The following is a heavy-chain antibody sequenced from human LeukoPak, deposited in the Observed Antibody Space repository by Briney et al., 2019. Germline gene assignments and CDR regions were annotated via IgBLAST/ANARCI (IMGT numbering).Heavy chain of an antibody. Sequence: PGGSLRLPCAASGFTFCSPWMHWVRQAPGKGLVWVSRINSDGSATAYADSVKGRFTISRDNAKNSLYLQMNSLRAEDTALYYCARDSGYGVEYFQHWGQGTLVTVSS. CDR1: GFTFCSPW. J-gene: IGHJ1*01. CDR2: INSDGSAT. V-gene: IGHV3-74*01. D-gene: IGHD5-12*01. CDR3: ARDSGYGVEYFQH.